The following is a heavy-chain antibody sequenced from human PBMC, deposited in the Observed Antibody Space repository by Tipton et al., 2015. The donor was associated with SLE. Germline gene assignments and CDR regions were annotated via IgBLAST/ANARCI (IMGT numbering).Heavy chain of an antibody. V-gene: IGHV4-31*03. CDR1: GGSVSSGDYH. D-gene: IGHD1-1*01. CDR3: ARGTPAGTTGASGMDV. Sequence: TLSLTCTVSGGSVSSGDYHWNWIRQRPGKGLEWIGNIYYSGITNFNPSLKSRLTISVDTSKNQFSLRLRSVTAADTAVYYCARGTPAGTTGASGMDVCGQGTTVTVSS. CDR2: IYYSGIT. J-gene: IGHJ6*02.